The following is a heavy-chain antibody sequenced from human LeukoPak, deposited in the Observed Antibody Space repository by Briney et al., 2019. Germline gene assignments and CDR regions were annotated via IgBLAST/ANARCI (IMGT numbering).Heavy chain of an antibody. D-gene: IGHD5-24*01. CDR2: ISAYNGNT. CDR1: GYTFTSYG. J-gene: IGHJ4*02. CDR3: ARSARRWLQFIAY. Sequence: ASVKVSCKASGYTFTSYGISWVRQAPGQGLEWMGWISAYNGNTNYAQKFQGRVTMTRDTSISTAYMELSRLRSDDTAVYYCARSARRWLQFIAYWGQGTLVTVSS. V-gene: IGHV1-18*01.